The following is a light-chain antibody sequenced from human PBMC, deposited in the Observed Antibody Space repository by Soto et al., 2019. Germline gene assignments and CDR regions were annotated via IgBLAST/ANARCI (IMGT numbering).Light chain of an antibody. CDR3: QQHENYPFT. V-gene: IGKV1-5*01. CDR2: AAY. Sequence: IQMTQSPSTXSASAGDRVTITCRASQGVSSCLAWYKQKPGRAPKLLIYAAYSLQSGVPSRFSGSGSGKEFTLTISNMQTDDFANYYCQQHENYPFTFGGGPKV. J-gene: IGKJ4*01. CDR1: QGVSSC.